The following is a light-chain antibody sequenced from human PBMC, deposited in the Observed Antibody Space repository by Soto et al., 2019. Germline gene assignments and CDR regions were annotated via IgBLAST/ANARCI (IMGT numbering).Light chain of an antibody. CDR2: TAS. V-gene: IGKV1-39*01. J-gene: IGKJ1*01. CDR1: QSIHRY. CDR3: QQSYTAPWT. Sequence: DIQMTQSQSSLSASIRDRVTITCRASQSIHRYLNWFQQKPGKAPNLLIYTASSLQRGVPSRFSGSGSGTDFTLTISSLQPEDSATYYCQQSYTAPWTFGQGTKVEIK.